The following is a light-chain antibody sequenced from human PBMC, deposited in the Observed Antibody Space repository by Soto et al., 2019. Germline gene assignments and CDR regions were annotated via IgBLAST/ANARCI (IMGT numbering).Light chain of an antibody. CDR1: QYVSESP. CDR3: QQYGTSSWT. J-gene: IGKJ1*01. Sequence: IVLTQSPGTLSLSPGERATLSCRASQYVSESPLAWYQQRPGQAPRLLLFGASKRATGIPDRFSGSGSATDFTLTISRLQPEDFAVYYCQQYGTSSWTFGQGTKIEIK. CDR2: GAS. V-gene: IGKV3-20*01.